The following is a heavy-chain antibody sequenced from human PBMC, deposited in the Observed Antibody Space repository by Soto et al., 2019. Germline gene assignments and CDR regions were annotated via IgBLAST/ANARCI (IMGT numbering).Heavy chain of an antibody. J-gene: IGHJ6*03. CDR1: GFTFSSYG. D-gene: IGHD4-4*01. CDR3: ARSPPLRRYSIDYYYYYYMDV. V-gene: IGHV3-33*01. Sequence: QVQLVESGGGVVQPGRSLRLSCAASGFTFSSYGMHWVCQAPGKGLEWVAVIWYDGSNKYYADSVKGRFTISRDNSKNTLYLQMNSLRAEDTAVYYCARSPPLRRYSIDYYYYYYMDVWGKGTTVTVSS. CDR2: IWYDGSNK.